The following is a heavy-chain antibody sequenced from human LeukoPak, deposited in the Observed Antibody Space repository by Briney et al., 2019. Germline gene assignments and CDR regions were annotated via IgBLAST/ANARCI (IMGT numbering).Heavy chain of an antibody. CDR3: ARVKGYGANGYYYYGMDV. Sequence: SETLSLTYTVSGGSMSSYYWSWIRQPPGKGLEWIGYIYNNWSTNYNLSLKSRVTISVDTSKNQISLELNSVTAADTAVYYCARVKGYGANGYYYYGMDVWGQGTTVTVSS. CDR2: IYNNWST. J-gene: IGHJ6*02. V-gene: IGHV4-59*01. D-gene: IGHD4-23*01. CDR1: GGSMSSYY.